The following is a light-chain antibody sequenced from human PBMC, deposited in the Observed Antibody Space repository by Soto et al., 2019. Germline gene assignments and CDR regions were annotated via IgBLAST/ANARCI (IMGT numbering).Light chain of an antibody. Sequence: QSALTQPPSLSAAPGQKVTISCSGSSSNIGGNSVSWYQQLPGTAPKLLIYDDNKRSSGIPDRFSGSKSGTSATLGITGFQTGDEADYYCGSWDSSLSAYVFGTGTKVTVL. CDR3: GSWDSSLSAYV. CDR1: SSNIGGNS. CDR2: DDN. J-gene: IGLJ1*01. V-gene: IGLV1-51*01.